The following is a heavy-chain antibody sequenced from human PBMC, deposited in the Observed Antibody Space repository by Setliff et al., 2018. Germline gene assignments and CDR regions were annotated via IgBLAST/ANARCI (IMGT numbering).Heavy chain of an antibody. CDR3: ARGDGPNYYYYYMDA. Sequence: SETLSLTCTVSGGSISSYYWSWIRQPAGKGLEWIGHIQTSGTTNYNPSLKSRVTISVDTSKNQFSLKLSAVTAADTAVYFCARGDGPNYYYYYMDAWGKGTTVTVSS. CDR2: IQTSGTT. CDR1: GGSISSYY. V-gene: IGHV4-4*07. D-gene: IGHD2-8*01. J-gene: IGHJ6*03.